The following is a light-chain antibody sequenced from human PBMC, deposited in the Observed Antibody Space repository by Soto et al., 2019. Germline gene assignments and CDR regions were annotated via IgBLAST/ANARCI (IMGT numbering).Light chain of an antibody. J-gene: IGKJ3*01. CDR2: KAS. Sequence: DIQMTQSPSTLSASVGDRVTITCRASQSISSWLAWYQQKPGKAPKLLIYKASSLESGVPSRFSGSGSGTEFTLSISSLQPDDCATYYCQQYNSSPFTFGPGTKVDI. CDR3: QQYNSSPFT. CDR1: QSISSW. V-gene: IGKV1-5*03.